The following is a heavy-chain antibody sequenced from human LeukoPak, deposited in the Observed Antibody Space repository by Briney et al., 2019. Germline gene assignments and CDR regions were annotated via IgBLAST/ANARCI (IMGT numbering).Heavy chain of an antibody. CDR3: AKLHNLNCDY. V-gene: IGHV3-23*01. D-gene: IGHD1-14*01. CDR1: GFTFGTYA. J-gene: IGHJ4*02. Sequence: GGSLRLSCAASGFTFGTYAMTWVRRAPGKGLEWVSAVGTSGDATYYANSAKGRFTISGDSSKNTLYLQMNNLRPEDTAVYYCAKLHNLNCDYWGLGTLVTVSS. CDR2: VGTSGDAT.